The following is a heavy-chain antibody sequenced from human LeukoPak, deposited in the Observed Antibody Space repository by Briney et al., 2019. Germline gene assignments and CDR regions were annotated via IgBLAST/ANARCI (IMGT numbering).Heavy chain of an antibody. CDR2: INPSGGST. D-gene: IGHD3-3*01. V-gene: IGHV1-46*01. CDR3: ARRRSGYLALDY. CDR1: GYTFTSYY. J-gene: IGHJ4*02. Sequence: ASVKVSCKASGYTFTSYYMHWVRQAPGQGLEWMGIINPSGGSTSYAQKFQGRVTMTRDTSTSAVYMELSSLRSEDTAVYYCARRRSGYLALDYWGQGTLVTVSS.